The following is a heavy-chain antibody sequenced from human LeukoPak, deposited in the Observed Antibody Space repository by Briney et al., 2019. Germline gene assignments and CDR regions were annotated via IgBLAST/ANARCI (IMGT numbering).Heavy chain of an antibody. Sequence: GGSLRLSCAASGFTFSSYAMSWVRQAPGKGLEWVSAISGSGGSTYYADSVKGRFTISRDNSKNTLYLQMNSLRADDTAVYSCAKAATNYNILTGYYHFDYWGQGTLVTVSS. J-gene: IGHJ4*02. CDR2: ISGSGGST. CDR1: GFTFSSYA. CDR3: AKAATNYNILTGYYHFDY. D-gene: IGHD3-9*01. V-gene: IGHV3-23*01.